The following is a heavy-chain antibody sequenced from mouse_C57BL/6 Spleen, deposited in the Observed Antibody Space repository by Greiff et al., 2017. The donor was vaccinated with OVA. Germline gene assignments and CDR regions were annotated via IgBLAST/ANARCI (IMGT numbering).Heavy chain of an antibody. CDR2: IDPETGGT. J-gene: IGHJ2*01. V-gene: IGHV1-15*01. Sequence: QVQLQQSGAELVRPGASVTLSCKASGYTFTDYEMHWVKQTPVHGLEWIGAIDPETGGTAYNQKFKGKAILTADKSPSTAYMELRSLTSEDSAVYYCTREDLRRWGQGTTLTVSS. CDR3: TREDLRR. D-gene: IGHD2-12*01. CDR1: GYTFTDYE.